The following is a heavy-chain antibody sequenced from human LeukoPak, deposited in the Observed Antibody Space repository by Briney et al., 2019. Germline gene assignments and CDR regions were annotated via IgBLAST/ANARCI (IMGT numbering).Heavy chain of an antibody. D-gene: IGHD5-18*01. V-gene: IGHV4-59*01. CDR3: AGAMDAVDH. Sequence: PSETLSLTCTVSGGSISDYYWSWIRQPPGKGLEWIGYIYYIGSTNYNPSLKSRVSISLDMSKNQFSLKLRSVTAADTAVYYCAGAMDAVDHWGQGTLVTVSS. J-gene: IGHJ4*02. CDR1: GGSISDYY. CDR2: IYYIGST.